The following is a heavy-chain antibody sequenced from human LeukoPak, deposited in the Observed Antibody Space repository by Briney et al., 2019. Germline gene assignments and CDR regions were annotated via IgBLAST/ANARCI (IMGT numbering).Heavy chain of an antibody. CDR2: INHSGST. V-gene: IGHV4-34*01. Sequence: SETLSLTCAVYGGSFSGYYWSWIRQPPGKGLEWIEEINHSGSTNYNPSLKSRVTISVDTSKNQFSLKLSSVTAADTAVYYCAREPDYQDAFDIWGQGTMVTVSS. J-gene: IGHJ3*02. CDR3: AREPDYQDAFDI. D-gene: IGHD4-11*01. CDR1: GGSFSGYY.